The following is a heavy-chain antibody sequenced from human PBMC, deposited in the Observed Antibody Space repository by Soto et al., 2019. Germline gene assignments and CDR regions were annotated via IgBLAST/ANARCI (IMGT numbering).Heavy chain of an antibody. CDR2: IYYSGST. J-gene: IGHJ3*02. CDR1: GGSISSGGYS. CDR3: ARDGSIVGAFDI. V-gene: IGHV4-31*03. Sequence: QVQLQESGPGLVKPSQTLSLTCTVSGGSISSGGYSWCWSRQHPGKGLEWIGYIYYSGSTYYNPSLKSRVTISVDTSKNQFSLKLSSVTAADTAMYYCARDGSIVGAFDIWGQGTMVTVSS. D-gene: IGHD1-26*01.